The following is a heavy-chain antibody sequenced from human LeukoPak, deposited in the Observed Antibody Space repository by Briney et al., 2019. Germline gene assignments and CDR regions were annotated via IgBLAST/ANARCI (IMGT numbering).Heavy chain of an antibody. CDR3: ARDSYSSSHDY. J-gene: IGHJ4*02. CDR2: ISSSSSYI. CDR1: GFTFSSYS. D-gene: IGHD6-13*01. Sequence: GGSLRLSCAASGFTFSSYSMNWVPQTPGKGLEWVSPISSSSSYIYYPDSVKGRFTISRDNAKNSLYLQMSSLRAEDTAVYYCARDSYSSSHDYWGQGTLVTVSS. V-gene: IGHV3-21*01.